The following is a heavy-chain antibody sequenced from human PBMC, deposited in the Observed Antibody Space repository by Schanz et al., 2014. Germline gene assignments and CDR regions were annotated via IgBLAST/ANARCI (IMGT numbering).Heavy chain of an antibody. Sequence: QVHLVQSGSELKKPGASVKVSCKASGYTFTSNALNWVRQAPGQGLEWMGWINTNTGNPTYARGFTGRFAFSLDTSVTTASLQIRSLKAEDTAVYYCAIEAPYGGPYFDSWGQGTLVTVSS. D-gene: IGHD3-16*01. V-gene: IGHV7-4-1*01. CDR1: GYTFTSNA. CDR2: INTNTGNP. CDR3: AIEAPYGGPYFDS. J-gene: IGHJ4*02.